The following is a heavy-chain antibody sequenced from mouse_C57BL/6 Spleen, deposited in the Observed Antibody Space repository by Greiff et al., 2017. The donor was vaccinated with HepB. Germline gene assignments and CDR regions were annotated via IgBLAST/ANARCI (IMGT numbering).Heavy chain of an antibody. CDR1: GYTFTTYP. V-gene: IGHV1-47*01. Sequence: VQLQQSGAELVKPGASVKMSCKASGYTFTTYPIEWMKQKHGKSLEWIGNFHPYNDDTKYNEKFKGNATLTVDKSSSTVYMELSRLTSDDTAVYYCARADLLHYAMDYWGQGTSVTVSS. CDR3: ARADLLHYAMDY. D-gene: IGHD1-1*01. J-gene: IGHJ4*01. CDR2: FHPYNDDT.